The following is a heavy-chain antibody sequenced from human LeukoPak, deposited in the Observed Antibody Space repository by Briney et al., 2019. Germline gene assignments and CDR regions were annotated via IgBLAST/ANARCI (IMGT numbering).Heavy chain of an antibody. J-gene: IGHJ4*02. CDR1: GFTFSSYA. CDR3: AREGPDY. Sequence: PGGSLRLSCAASGFTFSSYAMHWVRQAPGKGLEWVAYISSSSSSIHYADSVKGRFTISRDNAKNSVNLQMNSLRAEDTAVYYCAREGPDYWGQGTLVTVSS. V-gene: IGHV3-48*01. CDR2: ISSSSSSI.